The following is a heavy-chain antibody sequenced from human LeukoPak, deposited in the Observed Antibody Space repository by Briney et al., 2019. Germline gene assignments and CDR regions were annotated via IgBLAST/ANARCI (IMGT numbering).Heavy chain of an antibody. V-gene: IGHV1-46*01. CDR1: GYTFTSYY. D-gene: IGHD5-12*01. Sequence: ASVKVSCKASGYTFTSYYMHWVRQAPGQGLEWMGIINPSGGSTSYAQKFQGRVTMTRDTSTSTVYMELSSLRSEDTTVYYCARDYLEGNSGYVDWGQGTLVTVSS. J-gene: IGHJ4*02. CDR3: ARDYLEGNSGYVD. CDR2: INPSGGST.